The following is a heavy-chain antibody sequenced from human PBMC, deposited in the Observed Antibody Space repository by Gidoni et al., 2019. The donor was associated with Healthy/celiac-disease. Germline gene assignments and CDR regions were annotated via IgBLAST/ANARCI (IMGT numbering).Heavy chain of an antibody. V-gene: IGHV3-30-3*01. CDR3: ARDLGCQDKFYYYGMDV. D-gene: IGHD3-10*01. J-gene: IGHJ6*02. CDR1: GFTFSSYA. Sequence: QVQLVEAGGGVVQPGRSLRLSCAASGFTFSSYAMHWVHQAPGKGLEWVAVISYDGSNKYYADSVKGRFTSSRDNSKNTLYLQMNSLRAEDTAVYYCARDLGCQDKFYYYGMDVWGQGTTVTVSS. CDR2: ISYDGSNK.